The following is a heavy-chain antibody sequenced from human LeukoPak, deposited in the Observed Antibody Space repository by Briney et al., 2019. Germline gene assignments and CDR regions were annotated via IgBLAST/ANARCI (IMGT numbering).Heavy chain of an antibody. V-gene: IGHV3-30*04. D-gene: IGHD3-10*01. CDR3: ARDLPRGGASGGGSGSYYNVGYYYYGMDV. J-gene: IGHJ6*02. CDR2: ISYDGSNK. Sequence: GRSLRLSCAASGFTFSSYAMHWVRQAPGKGLEWVAVISYDGSNKYYADSVKGRFTISRDNSKNTLYLQMNSLRAEDTAVYYCARDLPRGGASGGGSGSYYNVGYYYYGMDVWGQGTTVTVSS. CDR1: GFTFSSYA.